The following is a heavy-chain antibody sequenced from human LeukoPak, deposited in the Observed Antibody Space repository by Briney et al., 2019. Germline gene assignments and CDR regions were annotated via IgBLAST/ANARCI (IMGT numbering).Heavy chain of an antibody. CDR2: IDTAGDT. Sequence: PGGSLRLSCAASGFTFSRYDMHWVGQGAGKGVEGVSAIDTAGDTYYPGSVKGRFTISRENAKNSLYLQMNSLRAGDTAVYYCARVLTARSGGYDAFDIWGQGTMVTVSS. CDR3: ARVLTARSGGYDAFDI. V-gene: IGHV3-13*01. J-gene: IGHJ3*02. CDR1: GFTFSRYD. D-gene: IGHD6-25*01.